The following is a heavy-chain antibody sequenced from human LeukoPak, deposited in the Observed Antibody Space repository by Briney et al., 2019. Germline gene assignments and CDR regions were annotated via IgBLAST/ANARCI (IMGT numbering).Heavy chain of an antibody. CDR2: ISASGSST. J-gene: IGHJ5*02. CDR3: SSCWGYGDYAPKS. V-gene: IGHV3-23*01. CDR1: GFTFSSYA. Sequence: GGSLRLSCAASGFTFSSYAMSWVRQAPGKGLEWVSVISASGSSTYYADSVKGRFTISRDNSKNTLYLQMNSPRAEDTAFYCASSCWGYGDYAPKSWGQGTLVTVSS. D-gene: IGHD4-17*01.